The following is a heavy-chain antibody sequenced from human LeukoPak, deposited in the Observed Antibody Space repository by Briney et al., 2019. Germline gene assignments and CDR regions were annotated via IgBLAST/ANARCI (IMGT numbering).Heavy chain of an antibody. CDR1: GYSINSGYY. J-gene: IGHJ4*02. Sequence: PSETLSLTCTVSGYSINSGYYWSWIRQPAGKGLEWIGRIYTSGSTNYNPSLKSRVTMSVDTSKNQFSLKLSSVTAADTAVYYCAREFQFFGGYGSGSYFGYWGQGTLVTVSS. CDR2: IYTSGST. V-gene: IGHV4-4*07. D-gene: IGHD3-10*01. CDR3: AREFQFFGGYGSGSYFGY.